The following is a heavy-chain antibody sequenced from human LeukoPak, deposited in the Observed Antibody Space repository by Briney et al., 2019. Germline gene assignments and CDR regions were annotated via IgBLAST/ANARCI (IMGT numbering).Heavy chain of an antibody. V-gene: IGHV4-4*07. D-gene: IGHD4-17*01. CDR3: ARTDYGDFNWFDP. CDR1: GGSISSYY. CDR2: IYTNGST. Sequence: SETLSLTCTVSGGSISSYYWSWIRQPAGKGLEWIGRIYTNGSTNYNPSLKSRVTMSLDTSKKQFSLKLYSVTAADTAVYYCARTDYGDFNWFDPWGQGTLVTVSS. J-gene: IGHJ5*02.